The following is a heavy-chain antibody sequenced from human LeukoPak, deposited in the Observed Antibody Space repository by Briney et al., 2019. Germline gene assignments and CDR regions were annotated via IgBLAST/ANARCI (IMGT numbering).Heavy chain of an antibody. CDR3: ATLRRDGYNYPRFDY. J-gene: IGHJ4*02. CDR1: GGYISSSSYY. CDR2: IYYSGST. V-gene: IGHV4-39*01. D-gene: IGHD5-24*01. Sequence: PSETLSLTCTVSGGYISSSSYYWGWIRQPPGKGLEWIGCIYYSGSTYYNPSLKSRVTISVDTSKNQFSLKLSSVTAADTAVYYCATLRRDGYNYPRFDYWGQGTLVTVSS.